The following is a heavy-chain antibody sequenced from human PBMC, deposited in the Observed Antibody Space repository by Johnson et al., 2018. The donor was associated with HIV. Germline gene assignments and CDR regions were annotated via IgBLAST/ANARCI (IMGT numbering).Heavy chain of an antibody. V-gene: IGHV3-7*01. CDR2: IRQEGSEK. Sequence: VQLVESGGGVVQPGGSLRLSCAASGFTFSSYGMHWVRQAPGKGLEWVASIRQEGSEKYYVDSVKGRFTISRDNAKNTLYLQMNSLRAEDTAVYYCARDSPRRVGVPDAFDIWGQGTMVTVSS. J-gene: IGHJ3*02. CDR3: ARDSPRRVGVPDAFDI. CDR1: GFTFSSYG. D-gene: IGHD1-26*01.